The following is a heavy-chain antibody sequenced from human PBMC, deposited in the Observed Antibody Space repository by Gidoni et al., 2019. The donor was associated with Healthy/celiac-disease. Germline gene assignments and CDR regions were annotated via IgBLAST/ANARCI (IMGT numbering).Heavy chain of an antibody. CDR3: ARGTYYPYYYYGMDV. CDR1: GYTFTSYD. Sequence: QVQLVQSGAEVKKPGASVKVSCKASGYTFTSYDINWVRQATGQGLEWMGWMNPTSGKTGYAQKFQVRVTMTRNTSISTAYMELSSRRSEDTAVYYCARGTYYPYYYYGMDVWGQGTTVTVSS. V-gene: IGHV1-8*01. D-gene: IGHD3-10*01. CDR2: MNPTSGKT. J-gene: IGHJ6*02.